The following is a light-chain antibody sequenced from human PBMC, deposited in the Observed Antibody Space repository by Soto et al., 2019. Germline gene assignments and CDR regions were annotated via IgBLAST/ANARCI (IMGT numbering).Light chain of an antibody. CDR1: QTVISTH. CDR3: QQYDSSSVT. V-gene: IGKV3-20*01. J-gene: IGKJ5*01. Sequence: ILLTQSPGTLSLSPGEGATLSCKASQTVISTHLAWYQQKPGQAPRLLIYATSSRATGIPDRFSGSGSGRDFTLTIDRLEPEDFAVYYCQQYDSSSVTFGQGTRLEIK. CDR2: ATS.